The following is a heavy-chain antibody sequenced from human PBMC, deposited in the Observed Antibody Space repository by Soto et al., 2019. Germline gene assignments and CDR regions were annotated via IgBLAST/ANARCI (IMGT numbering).Heavy chain of an antibody. D-gene: IGHD6-6*01. CDR2: IYHSGST. CDR1: GGSISSNGYY. Sequence: SETLSLTCTVSGGSISSNGYYWNWIRQYPGKGLEWIGYIYHSGSTYYNPSLKSRVTISLDTSKNRFSLNLSSVTAADTAMYYCARRYGSCFDYWGQGTLVT. CDR3: ARRYGSCFDY. V-gene: IGHV4-31*03. J-gene: IGHJ4*02.